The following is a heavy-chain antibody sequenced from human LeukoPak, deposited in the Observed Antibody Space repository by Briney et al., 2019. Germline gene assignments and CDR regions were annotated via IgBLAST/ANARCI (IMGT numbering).Heavy chain of an antibody. CDR1: GFTVSSNY. Sequence: GGSLRLSCAASGFTVSSNYMSWVRQAPGKGLEWVSAISGSGGSTYYADSVKGRFTISRDNSKNTLYLQMNSLRAEDTAVYYCAKSRPYCSGGSCYSASHFDYWGQGTLVTVSS. D-gene: IGHD2-15*01. CDR2: ISGSGGST. J-gene: IGHJ4*02. V-gene: IGHV3-23*01. CDR3: AKSRPYCSGGSCYSASHFDY.